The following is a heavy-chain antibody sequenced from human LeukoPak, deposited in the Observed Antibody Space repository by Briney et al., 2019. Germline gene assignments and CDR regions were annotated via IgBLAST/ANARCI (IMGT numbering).Heavy chain of an antibody. CDR3: AREALEVNWFDP. CDR1: GHSISSGYY. V-gene: IGHV4-38-2*02. Sequence: SETLSLTCTVSGHSISSGYYWGWIRQPPGKGLEWIGSIYHSGSTYYNPSLKSRVTISVDTSKNQFSLKLSSVTAADTAVYYCAREALEVNWFDPWGQGTLVTVSS. J-gene: IGHJ5*02. D-gene: IGHD5-24*01. CDR2: IYHSGST.